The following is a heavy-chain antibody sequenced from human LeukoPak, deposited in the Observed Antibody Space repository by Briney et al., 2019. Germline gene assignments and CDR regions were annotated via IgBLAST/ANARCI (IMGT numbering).Heavy chain of an antibody. Sequence: GGSLRLSCAASGFTFSSYDMHWVRQATGKGLEWVSAIGTAGDTYYPGSVKGRFTISRENAKNSLYLQMNSLRAGDTAVYYCARGVYGDYHFDYWGQGTLVTVSS. CDR2: IGTAGDT. V-gene: IGHV3-13*01. D-gene: IGHD4-17*01. CDR3: ARGVYGDYHFDY. J-gene: IGHJ4*02. CDR1: GFTFSSYD.